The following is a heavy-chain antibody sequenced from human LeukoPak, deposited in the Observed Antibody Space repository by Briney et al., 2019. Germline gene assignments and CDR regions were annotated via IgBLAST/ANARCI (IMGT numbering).Heavy chain of an antibody. Sequence: GKSLRLSCAASGFSFTTYWMSWVRQAPGKGLEWVANIKQDGTEKYYVDSVKGRFTIPRDNAKNSLYLQMNSLRVEDTAVYYCTKLAKYFYGSETYYFFEHWGQGTPVTASS. J-gene: IGHJ4*02. CDR3: TKLAKYFYGSETYYFFEH. CDR1: GFSFTTYW. CDR2: IKQDGTEK. D-gene: IGHD3-10*01. V-gene: IGHV3-7*01.